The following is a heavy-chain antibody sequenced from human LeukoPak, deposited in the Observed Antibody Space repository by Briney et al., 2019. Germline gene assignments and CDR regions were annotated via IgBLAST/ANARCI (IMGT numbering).Heavy chain of an antibody. D-gene: IGHD5-24*01. V-gene: IGHV1-69*05. CDR1: GGTFSSYA. Sequence: GASVKVSCKASGGTFSSYAISWVRQAPGQGLEWMGGIIPIFGTANYAQKFQGRVTITTDESTSTAYMELSSLRSEDTAVYYCARGEGYNYHDAFDIWGQGTMVTVSS. J-gene: IGHJ3*02. CDR2: IIPIFGTA. CDR3: ARGEGYNYHDAFDI.